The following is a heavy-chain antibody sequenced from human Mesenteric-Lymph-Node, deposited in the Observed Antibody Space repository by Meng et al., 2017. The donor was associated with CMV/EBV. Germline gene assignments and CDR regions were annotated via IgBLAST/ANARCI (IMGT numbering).Heavy chain of an antibody. CDR2: ISGSTDIT. CDR3: VKDRGHCSRTCTRAFDI. CDR1: GFKFRDYA. D-gene: IGHD2-15*01. V-gene: IGHV3-23*01. J-gene: IGHJ3*02. Sequence: GGSLRPSCAAPGFKFRDYALSWVRQAPGKGPEWVSAISGSTDITNYAESVKGRFTISRDNSKNTVYLQMNSLRAEDTAVYYCVKDRGHCSRTCTRAFDIWGQGTLVTVSS.